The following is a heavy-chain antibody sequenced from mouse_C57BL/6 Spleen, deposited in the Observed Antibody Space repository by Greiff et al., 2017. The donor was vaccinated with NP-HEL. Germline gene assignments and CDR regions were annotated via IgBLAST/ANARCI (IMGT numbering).Heavy chain of an antibody. V-gene: IGHV6-6*01. D-gene: IGHD2-3*01. J-gene: IGHJ4*01. CDR2: IRNKANNHAT. Sequence: EVMLVESGGGLVQPGGSMKLSCAASGFTFSDAWMDWVRQSPEKGLEWVAEIRNKANNHATYYAESVKGRFTISRDDSKSSVYLQMNSLRAEDTGIYYCTGGYLNYYAMDYWGQGTSVTVSS. CDR1: GFTFSDAW. CDR3: TGGYLNYYAMDY.